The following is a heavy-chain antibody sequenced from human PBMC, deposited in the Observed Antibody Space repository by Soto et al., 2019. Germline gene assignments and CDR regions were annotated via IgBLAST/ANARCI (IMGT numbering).Heavy chain of an antibody. CDR1: GGTITSSSQY. CDR2: IYYSGTT. V-gene: IGHV4-39*01. Sequence: PSETLSLTCNVFGGTITSSSQYWGWIRQPPGKGLEWIGSIYYSGTTSYNPSLKSRVTISVDASQNQFSLKLRSLTVAGTALYYCASGVPGIAVAGTHAFDIWGQGTMVTVSS. CDR3: ASGVPGIAVAGTHAFDI. D-gene: IGHD6-19*01. J-gene: IGHJ3*02.